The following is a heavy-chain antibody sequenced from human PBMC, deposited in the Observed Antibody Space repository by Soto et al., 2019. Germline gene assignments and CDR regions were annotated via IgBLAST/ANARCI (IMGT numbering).Heavy chain of an antibody. V-gene: IGHV3-23*01. D-gene: IGHD3-10*01. CDR2: IGVGGGDR. J-gene: IGHJ4*02. CDR1: GFTFSSYA. CDR3: ARVRFGELV. Sequence: EVQLLESGGGLVQPGGSLRLSCAASGFTFSSYAMSWVRQAPGKGLEWVSIIGVGGGDRYYPESGKGRFTISRDNSRDTLYLEMNSLRDEDTAVYYCARVRFGELVWGQGTLVTVSS.